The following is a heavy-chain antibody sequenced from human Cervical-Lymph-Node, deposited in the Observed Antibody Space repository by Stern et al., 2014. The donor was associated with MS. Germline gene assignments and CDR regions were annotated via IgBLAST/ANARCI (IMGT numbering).Heavy chain of an antibody. D-gene: IGHD3-22*01. CDR3: ARADYDTSGFSDF. Sequence: VQLGQSGAEVKKPGESLKISCKASGYSFTSYWIAWVRPMPGKGLEWMGIIYPADSEAKYSPSFQGQVTISADKSITTAYLQWSSLKASDTAMYYCARADYDTSGFSDFWGQGTLVTVSS. J-gene: IGHJ4*02. CDR2: IYPADSEA. CDR1: GYSFTSYW. V-gene: IGHV5-51*03.